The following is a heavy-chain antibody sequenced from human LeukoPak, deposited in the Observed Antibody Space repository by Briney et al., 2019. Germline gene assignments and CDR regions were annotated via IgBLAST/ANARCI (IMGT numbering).Heavy chain of an antibody. Sequence: PGRSLRLSCAASGFTFSSYGMHWVRQAPGKGLEWVAVISYDGSNKYYADSVKGRFTISRDNSKNTLYLQMNSLRAEDTAVYYCLPDDSSGWAPFDYWGQGTLVTVSS. D-gene: IGHD6-19*01. CDR1: GFTFSSYG. J-gene: IGHJ4*02. CDR2: ISYDGSNK. CDR3: LPDDSSGWAPFDY. V-gene: IGHV3-30*03.